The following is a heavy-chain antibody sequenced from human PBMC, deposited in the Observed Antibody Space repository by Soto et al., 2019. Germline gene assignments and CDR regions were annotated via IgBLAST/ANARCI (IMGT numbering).Heavy chain of an antibody. J-gene: IGHJ6*02. D-gene: IGHD2-2*01. CDR3: ARSNYSTSAYYYALDA. CDR1: GFSASSSY. Sequence: HPGGSLRLSCAVSGFSASSSYMSWVRQAPGKGLEWVSGMYSTGTTKYAGSVRGRFTISRDSSNNTLFLQMTNLGAEDTAVYYCARSNYSTSAYYYALDAWGRGTTVTVSS. V-gene: IGHV3-53*01. CDR2: MYSTGTT.